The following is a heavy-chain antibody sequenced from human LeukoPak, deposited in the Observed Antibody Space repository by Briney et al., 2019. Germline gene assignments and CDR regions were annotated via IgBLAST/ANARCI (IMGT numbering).Heavy chain of an antibody. J-gene: IGHJ3*02. CDR2: IYNSVT. V-gene: IGHV4-59*01. D-gene: IGHD5-12*01. Sequence: SETLSLTCTVSGGSISSYHWSWIRQPPGRGLESIGYIYNSVTNYNPSLKSRVTISVDTSKNQFSLKLTSVTAADTAVYYCAGGYAGYVRAFDIWGQGTLLTVSS. CDR3: AGGYAGYVRAFDI. CDR1: GGSISSYH.